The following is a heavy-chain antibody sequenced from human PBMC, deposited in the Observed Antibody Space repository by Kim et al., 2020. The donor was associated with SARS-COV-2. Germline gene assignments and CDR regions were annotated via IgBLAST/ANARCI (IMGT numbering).Heavy chain of an antibody. D-gene: IGHD6-13*01. CDR1: GGSFSGYY. Sequence: SETLSLTCAVYGGSFSGYYWSWIRQPPGKGLEWIGEINHSGSTNYNPSLKSRVTISVDTSKNQFSLKLSSVTAADTAVYYCARGRVYSSSWYRGIAAPGFQHWGQSTLVTVSS. CDR2: INHSGST. CDR3: ARGRVYSSSWYRGIAAPGFQH. V-gene: IGHV4-34*01. J-gene: IGHJ1*01.